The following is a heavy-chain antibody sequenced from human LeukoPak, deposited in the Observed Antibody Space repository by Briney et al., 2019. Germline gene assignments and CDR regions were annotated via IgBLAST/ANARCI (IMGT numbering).Heavy chain of an antibody. CDR2: ISSSSSYI. CDR1: GFTFSSYS. Sequence: PGGSLRLSCAASGFTFSSYSMNWVRQAPGKGLEWVLSISSSSSYIYYADSVKGRFTISRDNAKNSLYLQMNSLRAEDTAVYYCARDRYLIGIAAAGTLDYWGQGTLVTVSS. J-gene: IGHJ4*02. V-gene: IGHV3-21*01. D-gene: IGHD6-13*01. CDR3: ARDRYLIGIAAAGTLDY.